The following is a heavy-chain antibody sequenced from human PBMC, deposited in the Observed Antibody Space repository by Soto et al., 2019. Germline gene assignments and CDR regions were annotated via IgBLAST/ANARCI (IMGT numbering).Heavy chain of an antibody. Sequence: PGGSLRLSCAASVFTVSSNYMSWFRQAPGKGLEWVSVIYSGGSTYYADSVKGRFTISRDNSKNTLYLQMNSLRAEDTAVYYCAGGSSSWGYYYGMDVWGQGTTVTVSS. CDR3: AGGSSSWGYYYGMDV. D-gene: IGHD6-13*01. CDR1: VFTVSSNY. CDR2: IYSGGST. V-gene: IGHV3-53*01. J-gene: IGHJ6*02.